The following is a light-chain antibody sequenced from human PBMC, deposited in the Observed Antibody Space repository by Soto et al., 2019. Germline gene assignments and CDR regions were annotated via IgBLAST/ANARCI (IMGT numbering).Light chain of an antibody. CDR2: AAS. V-gene: IGKV1-39*01. CDR3: QQIYSAPLT. CDR1: QSISNH. J-gene: IGKJ4*01. Sequence: DIQMTQSPSSLSASVEDRVIITCRASQSISNHLNWYQQKPGKAPKLLIFAASGLQSGVPSRFSGSGSETEFTLSISSLQPEDFATYFCQQIYSAPLTFGGGTKVDIK.